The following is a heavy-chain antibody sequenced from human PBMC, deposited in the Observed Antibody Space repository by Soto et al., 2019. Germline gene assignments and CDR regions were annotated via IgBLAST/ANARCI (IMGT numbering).Heavy chain of an antibody. D-gene: IGHD3-16*02. CDR3: ARDRMITFGGVIDPGP. Sequence: ASVKVSCKESGYTFTGYYMHWVRQAPGQGLEWMGWINPNSGGTNYPQKFQGRVTMTRDTSISTAYMELSRLRSDDTAVYYCARDRMITFGGVIDPGPWGQGTLVTAPQ. V-gene: IGHV1-2*02. CDR2: INPNSGGT. CDR1: GYTFTGYY. J-gene: IGHJ5*02.